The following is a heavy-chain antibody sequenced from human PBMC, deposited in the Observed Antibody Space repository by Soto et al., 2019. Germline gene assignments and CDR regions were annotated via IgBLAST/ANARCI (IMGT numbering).Heavy chain of an antibody. CDR2: INQDGSEK. V-gene: IGHV3-7*05. Sequence: EVQLVESGGGLVQLGGSLRLSCAASGFTVSIYWMKWVRQTPVKGLEWVANINQDGSEKNYVDSVRGRFTISRDNAKNLLYLPMSSLRAEDTAIYYCARGPGGSYDGTFNYWGQGALVTVSS. CDR1: GFTVSIYW. D-gene: IGHD5-12*01. J-gene: IGHJ4*02. CDR3: ARGPGGSYDGTFNY.